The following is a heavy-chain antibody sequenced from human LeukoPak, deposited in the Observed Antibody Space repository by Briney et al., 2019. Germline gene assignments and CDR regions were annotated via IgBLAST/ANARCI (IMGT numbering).Heavy chain of an antibody. Sequence: GGSLRLSCAASGFTFSSYAMNWVRQAPGKGLECVSVISGSGDITYYADSVKGRFTISRDNSKNTLYLQMNSLRAEDTAVYYCAKIDSSGWPSDYWGQGTLVTVSS. J-gene: IGHJ4*02. CDR2: ISGSGDIT. V-gene: IGHV3-23*01. D-gene: IGHD6-19*01. CDR1: GFTFSSYA. CDR3: AKIDSSGWPSDY.